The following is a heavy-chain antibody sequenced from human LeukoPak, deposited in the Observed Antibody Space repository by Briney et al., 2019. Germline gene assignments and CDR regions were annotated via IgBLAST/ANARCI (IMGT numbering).Heavy chain of an antibody. CDR1: GFTFSSYS. D-gene: IGHD3-9*01. Sequence: PGGSLRLSCAASGFTFSSYSMNWVRQAPGKGLECVSSISSSSSYIYYADSVRGRFTISRDNAKKSLYLQMNSLRAEDTAVYYCARGSGFGVWGQGTLVTVSS. J-gene: IGHJ4*02. CDR3: ARGSGFGV. V-gene: IGHV3-21*01. CDR2: ISSSSSYI.